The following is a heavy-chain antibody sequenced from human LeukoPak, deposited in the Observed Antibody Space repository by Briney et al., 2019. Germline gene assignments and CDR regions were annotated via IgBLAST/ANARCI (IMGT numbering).Heavy chain of an antibody. Sequence: PGGSLRLSCAASGLTFSTSGMSWVRQAPGKGLEWVSAISGSGGSTYYADSVKGRFTISRDNSKNTLYLQMNSLRAEDTAVYYCAKDLLLWFGSRSGYFDYWGQGTLVTVSS. CDR2: ISGSGGST. CDR3: AKDLLLWFGSRSGYFDY. CDR1: GLTFSTSG. J-gene: IGHJ4*02. D-gene: IGHD3-10*01. V-gene: IGHV3-23*01.